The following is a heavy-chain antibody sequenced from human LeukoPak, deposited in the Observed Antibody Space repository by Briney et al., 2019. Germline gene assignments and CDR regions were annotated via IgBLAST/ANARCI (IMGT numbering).Heavy chain of an antibody. Sequence: PSETLSLTCTVSGGSISTYYWRWIRQPPGKGLEWIGYIYTSGISKYNPALKRRVIMSVDTFKNQFSLMLSSVTAADTAVYYCARHQPQLVSGYDYWGQGNLITVSS. D-gene: IGHD6-13*01. V-gene: IGHV4-4*09. J-gene: IGHJ4*02. CDR3: ARHQPQLVSGYDY. CDR1: GGSISTYY. CDR2: IYTSGIS.